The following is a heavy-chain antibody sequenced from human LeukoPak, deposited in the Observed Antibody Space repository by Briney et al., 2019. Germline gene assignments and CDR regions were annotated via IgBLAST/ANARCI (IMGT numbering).Heavy chain of an antibody. D-gene: IGHD3-3*01. CDR3: ASPVTTGRPLRFLEWLDFDY. J-gene: IGHJ4*02. CDR2: MNPGGGST. Sequence: GASVKVSCRASGYTFTNYYMHWVRQTPGQGLEWMAIMNPGGGSTTYAQKFQGRVTITADESTSTAYMELSSLRSEDTAVYYCASPVTTGRPLRFLEWLDFDYWGQGTLVTVSS. CDR1: GYTFTNYY. V-gene: IGHV1-46*01.